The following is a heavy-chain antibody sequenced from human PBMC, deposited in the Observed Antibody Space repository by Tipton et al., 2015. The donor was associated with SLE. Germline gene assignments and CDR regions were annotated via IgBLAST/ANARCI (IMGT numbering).Heavy chain of an antibody. CDR1: GFTFSTYT. CDR2: IGDSGDRT. J-gene: IGHJ4*02. D-gene: IGHD1-26*01. Sequence: SLRLSCAASGFTFSTYTMKWGRQAPGKGLEWVSTIGDSGDRTYYADSVKGRFTLSRDNSQNTLYLQMNSLRAEDTAVYYCAKSRLSGRRLPDYWGQGTLVTVSS. V-gene: IGHV3-23*01. CDR3: AKSRLSGRRLPDY.